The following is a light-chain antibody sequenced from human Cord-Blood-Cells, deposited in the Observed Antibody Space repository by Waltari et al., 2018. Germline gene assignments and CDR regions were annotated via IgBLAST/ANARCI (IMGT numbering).Light chain of an antibody. J-gene: IGLJ3*02. V-gene: IGLV2-8*01. CDR2: EVS. CDR1: ISDVGGYNN. Sequence: QSALTQPPSPSGSPGQSVPISCTGPISDVGGYNNVSWYQQHPGKAPQLMIYEVSKRPSGVPDRFSGSKSGNTASLTVSGLQAEDEADYYCSSYAGSNNWVFGGGTKLTVL. CDR3: SSYAGSNNWV.